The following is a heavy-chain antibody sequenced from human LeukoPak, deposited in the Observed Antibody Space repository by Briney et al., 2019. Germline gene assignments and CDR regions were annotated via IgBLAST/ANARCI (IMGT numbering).Heavy chain of an antibody. J-gene: IGHJ6*02. D-gene: IGHD6-13*01. CDR2: IKQDGSEK. CDR3: ARDRSSSWYWDYYYYYGMDV. V-gene: IGHV3-7*01. CDR1: GFTFSSYW. Sequence: GGSLRLSCAASGFTFSSYWMSWVRQAPGKGLEWVANIKQDGSEKYYVDSVKGRFTISRDNAKNSLYLQMNSLRAEDTAVYYCARDRSSSWYWDYYYYYGMDVWGQGTTVTVSS.